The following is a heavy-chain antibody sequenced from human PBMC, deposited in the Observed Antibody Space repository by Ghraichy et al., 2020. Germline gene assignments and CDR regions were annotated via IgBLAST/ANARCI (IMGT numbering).Heavy chain of an antibody. CDR2: ISYDGSNK. J-gene: IGHJ3*02. D-gene: IGHD3-22*01. CDR1: GFTFSTYA. Sequence: GGSLRLSCAASGFTFSTYAMHWVRQAPGKGLEWVAVISYDGSNKYYADSVKGRFTISRDNSENTLYLQMNSLRAEDTAVYYCARDPGDSSGYYGWDAFDIWGQGTMVTVSS. V-gene: IGHV3-30-3*01. CDR3: ARDPGDSSGYYGWDAFDI.